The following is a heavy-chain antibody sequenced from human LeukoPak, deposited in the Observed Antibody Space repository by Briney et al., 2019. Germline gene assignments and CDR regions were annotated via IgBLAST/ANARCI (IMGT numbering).Heavy chain of an antibody. CDR3: ARLSGSSLGYYYGMDV. Sequence: SETVSLTCTVSGGSISSYYWSWIRQPPGKGLEWLGYIYYSGSTNYNPSLKSRVTISVDTSKNQFSLKLSSVTAADTAVYYCARLSGSSLGYYYGMDVWGQGTTVTVSS. D-gene: IGHD1-26*01. V-gene: IGHV4-59*08. J-gene: IGHJ6*02. CDR1: GGSISSYY. CDR2: IYYSGST.